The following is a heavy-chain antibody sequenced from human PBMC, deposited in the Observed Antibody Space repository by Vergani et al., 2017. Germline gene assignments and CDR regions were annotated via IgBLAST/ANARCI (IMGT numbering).Heavy chain of an antibody. CDR3: ARGSDYYDSSGYYYAPYFQH. V-gene: IGHV4-38-2*01. CDR1: GDSISSGNN. CDR2: VSHSGDT. Sequence: QVNLQESGPGLVKPSETLSLTCAVSGDSISSGNNWGWIRQPPGKGLEWISSVSHSGDTYFNPSLKSRVTISVDTSKNLISLKLNSVTAADTAVYYCARGSDYYDSSGYYYAPYFQHWGQGTLVTVSS. D-gene: IGHD3-22*01. J-gene: IGHJ1*01.